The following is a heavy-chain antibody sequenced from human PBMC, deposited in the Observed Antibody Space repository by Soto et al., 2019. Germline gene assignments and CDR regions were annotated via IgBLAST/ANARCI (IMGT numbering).Heavy chain of an antibody. CDR1: GGSISSSSYY. J-gene: IGHJ6*02. CDR3: ARHMMVYGSGSYESRYGMDV. Sequence: SETLSLTCTVSGGSISSSSYYWGWIRQPPGKGLEWIGSIYYSGSTNSTPPPKIRVTIPTDTSKNQFSRRLSSVTAADTAVYYCARHMMVYGSGSYESRYGMDVWGQGTTVTVSS. CDR2: IYYSGST. D-gene: IGHD3-10*01. V-gene: IGHV4-39*01.